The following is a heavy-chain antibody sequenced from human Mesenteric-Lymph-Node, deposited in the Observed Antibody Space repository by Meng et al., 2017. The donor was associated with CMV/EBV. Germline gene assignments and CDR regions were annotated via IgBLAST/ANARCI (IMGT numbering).Heavy chain of an antibody. CDR1: GFTFSTYS. CDR3: ARDRLGRYYYGMDV. Sequence: GGSLRLSCAASGFTFSTYSMNWVRQAPGKGLEWVSSITSSTNYIYYADSVKGRFTISRDNAKNSLFLQMNSLRVEDTAVYYCARDRLGRYYYGMDVWGQGTTVTVSS. V-gene: IGHV3-21*06. CDR2: ITSSTNYI. D-gene: IGHD5/OR15-5a*01. J-gene: IGHJ6*02.